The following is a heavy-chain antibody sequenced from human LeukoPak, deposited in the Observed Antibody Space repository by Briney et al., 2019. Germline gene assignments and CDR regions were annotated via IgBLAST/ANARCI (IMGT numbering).Heavy chain of an antibody. CDR2: ISYDGSNK. CDR3: ARAFPSLRFLEWPHFDY. D-gene: IGHD3-3*01. V-gene: IGHV3-30-3*01. CDR1: GFTFSSYA. Sequence: PGGSLRLSCAASGFTFSSYAMHWVRQAPGKGLEWVAVISYDGSNKYYADSVKGRFTISGDNSKNTLYLQMNSLRGEDTAVYYCARAFPSLRFLEWPHFDYWGQGTLVTVSS. J-gene: IGHJ4*02.